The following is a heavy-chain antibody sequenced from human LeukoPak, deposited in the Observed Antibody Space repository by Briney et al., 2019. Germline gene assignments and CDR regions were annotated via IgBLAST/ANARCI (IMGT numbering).Heavy chain of an antibody. J-gene: IGHJ6*03. CDR3: ARAYYDFWSGYYTGADYYYYYTDV. D-gene: IGHD3-3*01. Sequence: ASVKVSCKASGYTFTSYGISWVRQAPGQGLEWMGWISAYNGNTNYAQKLQGRVTMTTDTSTSTAYMELRSLRSDDTAVYYCARAYYDFWSGYYTGADYYYYYTDVWGKGTTVTISS. V-gene: IGHV1-18*01. CDR2: ISAYNGNT. CDR1: GYTFTSYG.